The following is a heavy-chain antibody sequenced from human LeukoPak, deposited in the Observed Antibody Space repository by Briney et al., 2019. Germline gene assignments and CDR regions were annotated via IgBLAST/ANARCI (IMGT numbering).Heavy chain of an antibody. J-gene: IGHJ4*02. D-gene: IGHD4-23*01. V-gene: IGHV1-69*13. CDR2: IIPIFGTA. CDR3: ASIRAEKTTVVTLEYYFDY. Sequence: SVKVSCKASGGTFSSYAISWVRQAPGQGLEWMGGIIPIFGTANYAQKFQGRVTITADESTSTAYMELSSLRSEDTAVYYCASIRAEKTTVVTLEYYFDYWGQGTLVTVS. CDR1: GGTFSSYA.